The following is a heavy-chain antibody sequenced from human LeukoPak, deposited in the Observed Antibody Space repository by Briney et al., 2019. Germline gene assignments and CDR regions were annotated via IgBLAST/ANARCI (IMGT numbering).Heavy chain of an antibody. CDR2: IKQDGSEK. CDR3: ARLGLLWFGELSPYFDY. D-gene: IGHD3-10*01. Sequence: GGSLRLSCAASGFTFSSYWMSWVRQAPGKGPEWVANIKQDGSEKYYVDSVKGRFTISRDNAKNSLYLQMNSLRAEDTAVYYCARLGLLWFGELSPYFDYWGQGTLVTVSS. CDR1: GFTFSSYW. V-gene: IGHV3-7*01. J-gene: IGHJ4*02.